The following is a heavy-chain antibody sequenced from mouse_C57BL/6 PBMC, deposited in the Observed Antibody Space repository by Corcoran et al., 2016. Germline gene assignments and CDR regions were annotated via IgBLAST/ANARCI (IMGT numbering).Heavy chain of an antibody. J-gene: IGHJ3*01. V-gene: IGHV1-85*01. CDR1: GYTFTSYD. Sequence: QVQLQQSGPELVKPGASVKLSCKASGYTFTSYDINWVKQRPGQGLEWIGWIYPRDGSTKYKEKFKGKATLTVDTSSSTAYMELHSLTSEDSAVDFVARSASSGYRSGFAYWGQGTLVTVSA. D-gene: IGHD3-2*02. CDR2: IYPRDGST. CDR3: ARSASSGYRSGFAY.